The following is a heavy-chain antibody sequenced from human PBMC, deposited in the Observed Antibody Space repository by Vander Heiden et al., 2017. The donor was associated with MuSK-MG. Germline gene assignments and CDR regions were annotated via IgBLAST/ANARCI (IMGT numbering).Heavy chain of an antibody. V-gene: IGHV7-4-1*02. CDR2: ISTNTGNP. Sequence: QVQLVQSGSESKKPGASVKVSCKASGYTFTSYAMNWVRQAPGQGLEWMGWISTNTGNPTYAQGFTGRFVSPLDTSVSTAYLQISSLKAEDTAVYYCAREGGELFQRWGFDPWGQGTLVTVSS. CDR1: GYTFTSYA. CDR3: AREGGELFQRWGFDP. D-gene: IGHD3-10*01. J-gene: IGHJ5*02.